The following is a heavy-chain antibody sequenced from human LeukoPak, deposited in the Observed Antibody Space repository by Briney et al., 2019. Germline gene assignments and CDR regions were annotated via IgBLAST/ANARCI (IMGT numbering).Heavy chain of an antibody. J-gene: IGHJ6*02. CDR2: IIPILGIA. Sequence: ASVKVSCKASGGTFSSYAISWVRQAPGQGLEWMGRIIPILGIANYAQKFQGRVTITADKSTSTAYMELSSLRSEDTAVYYCARDRGEQRLVGHYYYYGMDVWGQGTTVTVSS. D-gene: IGHD6-13*01. CDR1: GGTFSSYA. CDR3: ARDRGEQRLVGHYYYYGMDV. V-gene: IGHV1-69*04.